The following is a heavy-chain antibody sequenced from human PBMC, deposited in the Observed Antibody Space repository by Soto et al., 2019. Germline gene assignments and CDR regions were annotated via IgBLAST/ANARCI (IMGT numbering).Heavy chain of an antibody. D-gene: IGHD6-19*01. Sequence: XETRSLACTVSGGSISSYYWSWIRQPPGKGLEWIGYIYYSGSTNYNPSLKSRVTISVDTSKNQFSLKLSSVTAADTAVYYCARAGGIAVAEWFDPWGQGSLVTVSS. CDR3: ARAGGIAVAEWFDP. CDR1: GGSISSYY. V-gene: IGHV4-59*01. J-gene: IGHJ5*02. CDR2: IYYSGST.